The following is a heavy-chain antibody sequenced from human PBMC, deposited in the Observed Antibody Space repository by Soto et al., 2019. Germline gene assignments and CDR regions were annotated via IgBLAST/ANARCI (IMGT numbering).Heavy chain of an antibody. Sequence: ASVKVSCKASGYTVTGYYMHWVRQAPGQGLEWMGWINPNSGGTNYAQKFQGWVTMTRDTSISTAYMELSRLRSDDTAVYYCARGGAYSSSSPYYYYGMDVRGQGTTVTVSS. CDR2: INPNSGGT. V-gene: IGHV1-2*04. CDR3: ARGGAYSSSSPYYYYGMDV. CDR1: GYTVTGYY. D-gene: IGHD6-6*01. J-gene: IGHJ6*02.